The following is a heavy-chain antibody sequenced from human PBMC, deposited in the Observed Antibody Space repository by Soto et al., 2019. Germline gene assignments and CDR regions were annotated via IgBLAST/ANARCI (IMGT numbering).Heavy chain of an antibody. CDR1: GYNFANYW. CDR3: EDGYDNGLDAFDI. J-gene: IGHJ3*02. CDR2: IFPGDSDT. V-gene: IGHV5-51*01. D-gene: IGHD3-22*01. Sequence: GESLKISCKGSGYNFANYWIGWVRQMPGKGLEWMGMIFPGDSDTKKSPSLQGQITMSVDKSNSSAYLQWRSLKASDTAMYYCEDGYDNGLDAFDIWGQGTMVTVSS.